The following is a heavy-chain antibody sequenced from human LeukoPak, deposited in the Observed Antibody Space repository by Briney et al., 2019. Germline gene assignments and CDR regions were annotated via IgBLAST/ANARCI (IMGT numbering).Heavy chain of an antibody. J-gene: IGHJ4*02. D-gene: IGHD3-10*01. Sequence: PGGSLRPSSAASALSSSSYEMDWVRQAPGEGLEWVSYISSSGSTIYYADSVKGRFTISRDNAKNSLYLQMNSLRAEDTAVYYCARDVVGDLWFIPLDNWGQGTLVTGSS. CDR3: ARDVVGDLWFIPLDN. CDR1: ALSSSSYE. CDR2: ISSSGSTI. V-gene: IGHV3-48*03.